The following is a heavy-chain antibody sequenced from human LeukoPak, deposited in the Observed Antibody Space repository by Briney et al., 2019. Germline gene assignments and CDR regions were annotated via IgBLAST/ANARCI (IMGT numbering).Heavy chain of an antibody. D-gene: IGHD5-18*01. CDR1: GYSFTNYW. CDR3: ARHHVDTAMVTDY. CDR2: IYPGDSDP. V-gene: IGHV5-51*01. J-gene: IGHJ4*02. Sequence: GESLKISCKGSGYSFTNYWIAWVRQMPGKGLEWMGIIYPGDSDPRYSPSFQGQVTISADKSISTAFLQWSSLKASDTAMYYCARHHVDTAMVTDYWGQGTLVTVSS.